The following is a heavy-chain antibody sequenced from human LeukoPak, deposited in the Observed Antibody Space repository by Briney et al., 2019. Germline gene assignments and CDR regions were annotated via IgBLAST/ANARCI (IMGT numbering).Heavy chain of an antibody. CDR3: AWGHIVVVPAASLHDY. J-gene: IGHJ4*02. D-gene: IGHD2-2*01. CDR1: GFTFSSYA. Sequence: GRSLRLSCAASGFTFSSYAMHWVRQAPGKGLEWVAVISYDGSNKYYADSVKGRFTISRDNSNNTLYLQMNSLRAEDTAVYYCAWGHIVVVPAASLHDYWGQGTLVTVSS. V-gene: IGHV3-30*01. CDR2: ISYDGSNK.